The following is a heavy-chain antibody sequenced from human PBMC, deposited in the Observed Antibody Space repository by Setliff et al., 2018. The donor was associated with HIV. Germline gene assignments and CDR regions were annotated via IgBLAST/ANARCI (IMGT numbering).Heavy chain of an antibody. V-gene: IGHV1-3*01. D-gene: IGHD5-12*01. CDR3: ARVGNNRLQFFDH. CDR1: GYTFKSYD. CDR2: INAGNGNR. Sequence: ASVKVSCKTSGYTFKSYDINWVRQAPGQRPEWMARINAGNGNREYSPKFQGRVAITADTSASTMYMELSSLRSEDTAVYYCARVGNNRLQFFDHWGQGTLVTVSS. J-gene: IGHJ4*02.